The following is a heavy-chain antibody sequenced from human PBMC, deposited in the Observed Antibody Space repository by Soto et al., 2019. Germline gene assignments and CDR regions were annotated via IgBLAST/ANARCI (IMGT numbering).Heavy chain of an antibody. D-gene: IGHD2-2*01. Sequence: EVQLVESGGGLVQPGGSLRLSCAVSGFTFSSFWMHWVRQAPGEGLVWVSRIHTDGSSTSYADSVKGRFTISRDNAKHTLYLHMNSLRVEDTAMYYCAKRVVDTFGLSYWGQGTLVTVSS. V-gene: IGHV3-74*01. J-gene: IGHJ4*02. CDR1: GFTFSSFW. CDR2: IHTDGSST. CDR3: AKRVVDTFGLSY.